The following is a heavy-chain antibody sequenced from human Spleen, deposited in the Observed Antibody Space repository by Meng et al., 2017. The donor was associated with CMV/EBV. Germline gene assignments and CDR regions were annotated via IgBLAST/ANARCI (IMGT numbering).Heavy chain of an antibody. V-gene: IGHV4-39*07. CDR2: IYYSGST. CDR1: GGSISSSSYY. J-gene: IGHJ3*02. Sequence: LETLSLTCTVSGGSISSSSYYWGWIRQPPGKGLEWIGSIYYSGSTYYNPSLKSRVTIDTSKNQFSLKLSSVTAADTAVYYCARDSPTQWSQLLNDAFDIWGQGTMVTVSS. CDR3: ARDSPTQWSQLLNDAFDI. D-gene: IGHD5-24*01.